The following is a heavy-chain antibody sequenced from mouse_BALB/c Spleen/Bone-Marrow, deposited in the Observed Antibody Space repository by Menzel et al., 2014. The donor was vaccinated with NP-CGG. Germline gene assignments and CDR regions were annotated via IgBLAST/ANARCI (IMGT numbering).Heavy chain of an antibody. D-gene: IGHD1-1*01. CDR3: ARDRNYGSSWYFDV. V-gene: IGHV7-3*02. CDR2: IRSKANGYTT. Sequence: EVKLMESGGGLVQPGGSLILSCATSGFTFTDYYMSWVRQPPGKALEWLGFIRSKANGYTTEYSASVKGRFTISRDNSQSILYLQMNTLRAEDSATYYCARDRNYGSSWYFDVWGAGTTVTVSS. CDR1: GFTFTDYY. J-gene: IGHJ1*01.